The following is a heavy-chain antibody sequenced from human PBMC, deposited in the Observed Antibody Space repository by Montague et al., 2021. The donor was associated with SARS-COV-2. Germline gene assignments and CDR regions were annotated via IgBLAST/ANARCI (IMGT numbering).Heavy chain of an antibody. CDR3: ARGYWSRGRYGGAH. J-gene: IGHJ4*02. CDR2: ISDSGHTT. D-gene: IGHD2-2*01. CDR1: GFTSSSYF. Sequence: LRLSWSASGFTSSSYFIHWVRQAPSKGLEWVSGISDSGHTTHYADSAKGRFTISRDNSKNTVYLEISSPRAEDTAVYFCARGYWSRGRYGGAHWGQGTLVTVSS. V-gene: IGHV3-23*01.